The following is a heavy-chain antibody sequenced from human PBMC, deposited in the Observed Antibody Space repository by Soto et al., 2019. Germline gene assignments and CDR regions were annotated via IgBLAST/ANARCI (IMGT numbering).Heavy chain of an antibody. J-gene: IGHJ4*02. CDR3: ARDQSGADLGSPDD. V-gene: IGHV1-2*02. Sequence: QVQLVQSGAEVKKPGASVKVSCKASGYTFTGYYIHWVRQAPGQGLEWMGWMDANSGGANHGPKFQGRVSMTRDTSTNPAYMQLSRLTSDDTATYYCARDQSGADLGSPDDWGQGTLVTVSS. CDR2: MDANSGGA. CDR1: GYTFTGYY. D-gene: IGHD5-12*01.